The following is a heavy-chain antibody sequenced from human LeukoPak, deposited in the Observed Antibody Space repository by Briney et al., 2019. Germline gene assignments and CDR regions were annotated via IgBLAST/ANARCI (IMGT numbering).Heavy chain of an antibody. CDR2: ISGSGGST. V-gene: IGHV3-23*01. Sequence: GGSLRLSCAASGFTFSSYAMSWVRQAPGKGREWVSAISGSGGSTYYADSVKGRFTISRDNSRNTLYLQMNSLRAEDTAVYYCAKFPDYYGSGSYPDYWGQGTLVTVSS. CDR1: GFTFSSYA. J-gene: IGHJ4*02. D-gene: IGHD3-10*01. CDR3: AKFPDYYGSGSYPDY.